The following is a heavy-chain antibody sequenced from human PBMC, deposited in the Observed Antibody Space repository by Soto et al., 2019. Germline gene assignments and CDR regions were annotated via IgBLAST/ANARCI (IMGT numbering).Heavy chain of an antibody. Sequence: QVQLQESGPGLVKPSQTLSLTCTVSGGSVSSGGYYWSWIRQHPGKGMELIGYINYSGSTYYHPSLKRRVTISVDTSKNQFSLKLSSVTAADTAVYYCARDVRPSCYYYGMDVWGQGTPVTVSS. CDR2: INYSGST. CDR1: GGSVSSGGYY. V-gene: IGHV4-31*03. D-gene: IGHD2-15*01. J-gene: IGHJ6*02. CDR3: ARDVRPSCYYYGMDV.